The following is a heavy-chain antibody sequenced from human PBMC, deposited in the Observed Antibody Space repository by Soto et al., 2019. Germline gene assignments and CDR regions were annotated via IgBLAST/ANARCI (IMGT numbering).Heavy chain of an antibody. Sequence: PSETLSLTCAVSGGSISSGGYSWSWIRQPPGKGLEWIGCIYHSGSTYYNPSLKSRVTISVDRSKNQFSLKLSSVTAADTAVYYCARTYGSGSYSYFDYWGQGTLVTVSS. CDR2: IYHSGST. D-gene: IGHD3-10*01. J-gene: IGHJ4*02. V-gene: IGHV4-30-2*01. CDR1: GGSISSGGYS. CDR3: ARTYGSGSYSYFDY.